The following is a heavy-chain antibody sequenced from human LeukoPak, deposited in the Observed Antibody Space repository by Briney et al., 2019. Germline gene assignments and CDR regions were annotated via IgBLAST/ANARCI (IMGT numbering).Heavy chain of an antibody. CDR1: GGTFSSYA. CDR2: IIPIFGTA. V-gene: IGHV1-69*13. CDR3: ATDFPAYYYGSGSYSYFDY. J-gene: IGHJ4*02. Sequence: GASVKVSCKASGGTFSSYAISWVRQAPGQGLEWMGGIIPIFGTANYAQKFQGRVTITADESTSTAYMELSSLRSEDTAVYYCATDFPAYYYGSGSYSYFDYWGQGTLVTVSS. D-gene: IGHD3-10*01.